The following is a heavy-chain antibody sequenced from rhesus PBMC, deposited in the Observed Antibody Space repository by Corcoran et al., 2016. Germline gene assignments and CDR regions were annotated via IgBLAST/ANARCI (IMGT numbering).Heavy chain of an antibody. CDR1: GGSISASYR. CDR3: ARSPPAQYYFDY. J-gene: IGHJ4*01. V-gene: IGHV4S10*01. CDR2: IYGSSTST. Sequence: QVQLQESGPGVVKPSETLSLTCAVSGGSISASYRWSWIRQPPGKGMEWIGYIYGSSTSTNYNPSRKRRVTISKDTTKNQLSLKLSCVTAADTAVYYCARSPPAQYYFDYWGQGVLVTVSS.